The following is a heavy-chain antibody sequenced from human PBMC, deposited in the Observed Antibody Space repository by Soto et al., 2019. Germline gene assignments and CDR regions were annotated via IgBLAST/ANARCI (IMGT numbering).Heavy chain of an antibody. CDR2: LYYTGRT. J-gene: IGHJ4*02. CDR1: GGSISSLSYY. V-gene: IGHV4-39*02. D-gene: IGHD1-26*01. Sequence: QLRLQESGPGLVRPSETLSLTCTVSGGSISSLSYYWGWVRQPPGKGLEWIGSLYYTGRTYSNPSLQRRVAISVDTSKNHFSLTLSSVTAADTAVYYCSGSFPMDYWGQGTLVTVSS. CDR3: SGSFPMDY.